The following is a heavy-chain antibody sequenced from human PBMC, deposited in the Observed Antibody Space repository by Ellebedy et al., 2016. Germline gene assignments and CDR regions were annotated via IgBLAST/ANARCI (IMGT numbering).Heavy chain of an antibody. CDR3: AQGVVGY. Sequence: GGSLRLXXAASGFTFSNYNMNWVRQAPGKGLEWISYISSSSRTIYYADSVKGRFTISRDNAKNSLFLHMNSLRAEDTAVYYCAQGVVGYWGQGTLVTVSS. CDR1: GFTFSNYN. CDR2: ISSSSRTI. J-gene: IGHJ4*02. D-gene: IGHD2-2*01. V-gene: IGHV3-48*04.